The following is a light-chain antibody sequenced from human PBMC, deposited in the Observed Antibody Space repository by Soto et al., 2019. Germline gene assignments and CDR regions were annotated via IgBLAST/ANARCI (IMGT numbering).Light chain of an antibody. CDR3: QQYNNWPRT. V-gene: IGKV3-15*01. CDR1: QSVSSN. CDR2: GAS. J-gene: IGKJ1*01. Sequence: EIVMTQSPATLSVSPGERATLSCRASQSVSSNLAWYQLKPGQAPRLFIYGASTRATGIPARFSGSGSGTEFTLTISSLQSEDFAVYYCQQYNNWPRTFGQGTKVEIK.